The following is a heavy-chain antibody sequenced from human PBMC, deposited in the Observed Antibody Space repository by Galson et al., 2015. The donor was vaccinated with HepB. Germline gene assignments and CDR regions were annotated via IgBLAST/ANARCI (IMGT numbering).Heavy chain of an antibody. CDR3: ARRRYYYDSSEL. D-gene: IGHD3-22*01. V-gene: IGHV3-48*02. Sequence: SLRLSCAASGFTFSSYSMNWVRQAPGKGLEWVSYISSGSSTIYYADSLKGRFTISRDNAKNSLYLQMNSLRDEDTAVYYCARRRYYYDSSELWGQGTLVTVSS. CDR1: GFTFSSYS. J-gene: IGHJ4*02. CDR2: ISSGSSTI.